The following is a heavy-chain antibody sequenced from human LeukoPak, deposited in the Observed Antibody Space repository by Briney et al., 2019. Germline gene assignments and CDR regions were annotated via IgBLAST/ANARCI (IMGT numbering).Heavy chain of an antibody. J-gene: IGHJ6*02. V-gene: IGHV3-66*01. CDR3: ARDPSGTTIDNYYTLPKGMDV. D-gene: IGHD3-3*01. CDR2: IYSGGNT. Sequence: QAGGSLRLSCAASGFSVSSSYINWVRQAPGKGLEWISVIYSGGNTYYSESVKDRVAVSRDNSKNTVYLQMSSLTGEDTAIYFCARDPSGTTIDNYYTLPKGMDVWGQGNTVTVS. CDR1: GFSVSSSY.